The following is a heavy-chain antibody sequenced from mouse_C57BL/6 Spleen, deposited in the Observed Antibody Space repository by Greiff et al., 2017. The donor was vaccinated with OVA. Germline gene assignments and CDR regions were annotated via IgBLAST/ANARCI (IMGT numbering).Heavy chain of an antibody. J-gene: IGHJ4*01. CDR1: GYTFTSCG. CDR2: IYPRSGNT. Sequence: VQLQQSGAELARPGASVKLSCKASGYTFTSCGISWVKQRTGQGLEWIGEIYPRSGNTYYNEKFKGKATLTADKSSSTAYMELRSLTSEDSAVYFCARRRDYYAMDYWGQGTSVTVSS. CDR3: ARRRDYYAMDY. V-gene: IGHV1-81*01.